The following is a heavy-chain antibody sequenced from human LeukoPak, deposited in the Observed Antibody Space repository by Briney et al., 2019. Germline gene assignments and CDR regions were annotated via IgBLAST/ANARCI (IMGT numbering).Heavy chain of an antibody. CDR2: ISGTGVTT. CDR1: GFTFSSCA. D-gene: IGHD3-22*01. CDR3: ATHYDTSGYYYFDF. V-gene: IGHV3-23*01. Sequence: ESGGSLRLSCAASGFTFSSCALTWVREAPRKGLEWVSTISGTGVTTFYADSVRGRFTISRDNSKNTLYLQMSSLRAEETAVYYCATHYDTSGYYYFDFWGQGTLGTVSS. J-gene: IGHJ4*02.